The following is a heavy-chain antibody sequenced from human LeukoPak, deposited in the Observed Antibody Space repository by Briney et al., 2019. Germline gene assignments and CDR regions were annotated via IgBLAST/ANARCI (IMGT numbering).Heavy chain of an antibody. CDR2: IWYDGSNK. Sequence: RSPRLSCAASGFTFSSYGMHWVRQAPGKGLEWVAVIWYDGSNKYYADSVKGRITISRDNSKNTLYLQMNSLRAEDTAVYYCARDHSSGWYSDYFDYWGQGTLVTV. CDR1: GFTFSSYG. J-gene: IGHJ4*02. D-gene: IGHD6-19*01. CDR3: ARDHSSGWYSDYFDY. V-gene: IGHV3-33*01.